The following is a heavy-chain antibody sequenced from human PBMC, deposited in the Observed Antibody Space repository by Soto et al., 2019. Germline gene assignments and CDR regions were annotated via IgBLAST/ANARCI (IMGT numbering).Heavy chain of an antibody. V-gene: IGHV1-3*01. CDR1: GYSFTTYA. J-gene: IGHJ6*02. CDR3: AGGGGSTRCSDSYYCGMDV. D-gene: IGHD2-2*01. CDR2: INAGNGNT. Sequence: QVQLVQSGAEVKKPGASVKVSCKASGYSFTTYAIHWVRQAPGQRLAWMGWINAGNGNTKYSQKFQGRVTITRDTSASTAYMELSSLRSEDTAVYHCAGGGGSTRCSDSYYCGMDVWGQGTTVTVSS.